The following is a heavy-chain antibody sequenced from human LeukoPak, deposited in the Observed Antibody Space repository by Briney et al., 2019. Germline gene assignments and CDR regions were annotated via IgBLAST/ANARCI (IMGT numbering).Heavy chain of an antibody. J-gene: IGHJ4*02. CDR3: ARGHLEQLIKEENFDY. D-gene: IGHD6-6*01. Sequence: KPSETLSLTCAVYGGSFSGYYWSWIRQPPGKGLEWIGDINHSGSTNYNPSLKSRVTISVDTSKNQFSLKLSSVTAADTAVYYSARGHLEQLIKEENFDYWGQGTLVTVSS. CDR2: INHSGST. CDR1: GGSFSGYY. V-gene: IGHV4-34*01.